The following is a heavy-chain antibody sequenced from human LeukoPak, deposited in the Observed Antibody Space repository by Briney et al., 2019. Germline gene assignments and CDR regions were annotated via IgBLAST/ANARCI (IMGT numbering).Heavy chain of an antibody. V-gene: IGHV4-59*01. D-gene: IGHD6-19*01. J-gene: IGHJ4*02. CDR2: IYYNGST. CDR3: ARVGTRSGWYNIFDY. CDR1: GGSISNYY. Sequence: SETLSLTCTISGGSISNYYWSWIRQTPGKGLEWIGYIYYNGSTKYNPSLKSRITISVDTSKNQFSLELSSVTAADTAVYYCARVGTRSGWYNIFDYWGQGALVTVSS.